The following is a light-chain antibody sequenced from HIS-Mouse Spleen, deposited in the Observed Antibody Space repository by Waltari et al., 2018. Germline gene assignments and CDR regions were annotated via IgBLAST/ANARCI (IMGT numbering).Light chain of an antibody. CDR3: QQRSNWPPT. V-gene: IGKV3-11*01. Sequence: EIVLTQSPATLSLSPGERATLSCRASQSVSSYLAWYQQKPGQAPRLLIYDASNRATGIPARFSGSESGTDFTLTISSLEPEDCAVYYCQQRSNWPPTFGGGTKVEIK. J-gene: IGKJ4*01. CDR1: QSVSSY. CDR2: DAS.